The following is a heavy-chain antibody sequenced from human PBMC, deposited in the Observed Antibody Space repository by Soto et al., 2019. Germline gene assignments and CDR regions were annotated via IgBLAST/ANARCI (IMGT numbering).Heavy chain of an antibody. CDR1: GYSFTSYW. CDR2: IYPGDSDT. J-gene: IGHJ6*02. D-gene: IGHD3-3*01. CDR3: ARQGITISGVVTSIYYYYGMDV. Sequence: PGESLKISCKGSGYSFTSYWIGWVRQMPGKGLEWMGIIYPGDSDTRYSPSFQGQVTISADKSISTAYLQWSSLKASDTAMYYCARQGITISGVVTSIYYYYGMDVWGQGTTVTVSS. V-gene: IGHV5-51*01.